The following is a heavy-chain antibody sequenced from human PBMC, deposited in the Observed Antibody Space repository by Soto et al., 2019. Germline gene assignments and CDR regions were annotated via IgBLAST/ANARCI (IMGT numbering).Heavy chain of an antibody. CDR2: VHESGST. J-gene: IGHJ4*02. V-gene: IGHV4-59*03. CDR3: ARGTRALITSFFAY. Sequence: TSETLSLTCSVSGDAISNYYWSWIRQTPGRGLEWIGCVHESGSTDYNPSLRGRVIISLRTSKSQFSLSLRSATAADTATYYCARGTRALITSFFAYWGQGILVTVSS. CDR1: GDAISNYY. D-gene: IGHD1-20*01.